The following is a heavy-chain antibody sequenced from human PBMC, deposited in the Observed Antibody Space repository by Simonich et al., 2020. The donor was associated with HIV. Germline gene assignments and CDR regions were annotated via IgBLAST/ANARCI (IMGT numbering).Heavy chain of an antibody. CDR3: SRLLILFGGYYFDY. J-gene: IGHJ4*02. CDR2: IYYSGST. Sequence: QLQLQESGTGLVKPSETLSLTCTVSGGSISRSSYYWGWIRQPPGKGQEWIGSIYYSGSTYYNPSLKSRVTISVDTSKIQFSLKLSSVTAAYTAVYYCSRLLILFGGYYFDYWGQGTLVTVSS. CDR1: GGSISRSSYY. V-gene: IGHV4-39*01. D-gene: IGHD3-16*01.